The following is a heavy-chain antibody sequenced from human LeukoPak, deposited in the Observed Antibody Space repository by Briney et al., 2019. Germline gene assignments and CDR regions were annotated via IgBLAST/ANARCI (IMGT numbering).Heavy chain of an antibody. CDR2: VNPSGNST. CDR1: GYTFINYY. CDR3: ALGAFDY. Sequence: ASVKVSCKASGYTFINYYIHWVRQAPGQGLEWMGIVNPSGNSTSHAQKFQGSVTLTMDTSTSTVYMHLSGLRSEDTALYYCALGAFDYWGQGTLVTVSS. D-gene: IGHD3-16*01. V-gene: IGHV1-46*01. J-gene: IGHJ4*02.